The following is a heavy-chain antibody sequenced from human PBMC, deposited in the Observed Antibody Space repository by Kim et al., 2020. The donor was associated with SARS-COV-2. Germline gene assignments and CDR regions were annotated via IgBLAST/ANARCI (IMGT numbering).Heavy chain of an antibody. Sequence: GRFTLSRDNSKNTVYLQMYSLRAEDTAVYYCAKVGGYCSGGSCFGLYYFDYWGQGTLVTVSS. CDR3: AKVGGYCSGGSCFGLYYFDY. V-gene: IGHV3-23*01. D-gene: IGHD2-15*01. J-gene: IGHJ4*02.